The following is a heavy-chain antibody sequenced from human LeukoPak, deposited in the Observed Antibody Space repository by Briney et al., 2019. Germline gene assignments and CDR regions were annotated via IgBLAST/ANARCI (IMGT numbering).Heavy chain of an antibody. D-gene: IGHD4-17*01. CDR1: GFTFSSYG. J-gene: IGHJ3*02. CDR2: ISYDGSNK. Sequence: GGSPRLSCAASGFTFSSYGMHWVRQAPGKGLEWVAVISYDGSNKYYADSVKGRFTISRDNSKNTLYLQMNSLRAEDTAVYYCAKGQDYDDAFDIWGQGTMVTVSS. CDR3: AKGQDYDDAFDI. V-gene: IGHV3-30*18.